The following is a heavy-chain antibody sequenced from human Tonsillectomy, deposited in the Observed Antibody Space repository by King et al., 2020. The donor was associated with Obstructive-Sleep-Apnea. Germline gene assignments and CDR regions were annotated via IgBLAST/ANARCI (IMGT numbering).Heavy chain of an antibody. CDR3: ARVPSLAYCSSTSCYLFDY. CDR2: IYYSGST. Sequence: QMQLQESGPGLVKPSETLSLTCTVSGGSISSSSYYWGWIRQPPGKGLEWIGRIYYSGSTYYNPSLKSRVTISVDTSKNQFSLKLSSVTAADTAVYYCARVPSLAYCSSTSCYLFDYWGQGTLVTVSS. CDR1: GGSISSSSYY. D-gene: IGHD2-2*01. V-gene: IGHV4-39*07. J-gene: IGHJ4*02.